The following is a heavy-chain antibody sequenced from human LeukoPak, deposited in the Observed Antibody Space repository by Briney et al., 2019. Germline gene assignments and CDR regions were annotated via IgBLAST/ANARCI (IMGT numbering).Heavy chain of an antibody. V-gene: IGHV4-39*07. J-gene: IGHJ2*01. CDR2: IYYSGST. CDR1: GGSISSSSYY. Sequence: NASETLSLTCTVSGGSISSSSYYWGWIRQPPGKGLEWIGSIYYSGSTYYNPSLKSRVTISVDTSKNQFSLKLSSVTAADTAVYYCARGPGGSWYYWYFDLWGRGTLVTVSS. D-gene: IGHD6-13*01. CDR3: ARGPGGSWYYWYFDL.